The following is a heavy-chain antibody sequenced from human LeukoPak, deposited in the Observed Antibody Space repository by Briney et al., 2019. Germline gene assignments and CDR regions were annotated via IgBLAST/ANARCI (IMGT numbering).Heavy chain of an antibody. V-gene: IGHV3-23*01. CDR3: VKGFVHPTYYFDY. Sequence: PGGSLRLSCAASGFTFSIYAMMWVRQAPGKRLEWISSITGSGDGTYYADSVRGRFTISGDNSENTLYLQVSSLRAEDTAVYFCVKGFVHPTYYFDYWGQGTLVTVSS. CDR2: ITGSGDGT. J-gene: IGHJ4*02. CDR1: GFTFSIYA. D-gene: IGHD3-10*01.